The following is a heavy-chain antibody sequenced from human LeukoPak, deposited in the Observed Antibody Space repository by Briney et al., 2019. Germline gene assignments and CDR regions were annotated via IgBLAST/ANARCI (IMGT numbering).Heavy chain of an antibody. Sequence: SETLSLTCTVSGGSISSYYWSWIRQPPGKGLEWIGYNYYSGSTNYNPSLKSRVTISVDTSKNQFSLKLSSVTAADTAVYYCARVGVRGVDYYYYGMDVWGKGTTVTVSS. CDR1: GGSISSYY. CDR2: NYYSGST. J-gene: IGHJ6*04. V-gene: IGHV4-59*01. CDR3: ARVGVRGVDYYYYGMDV. D-gene: IGHD3-10*01.